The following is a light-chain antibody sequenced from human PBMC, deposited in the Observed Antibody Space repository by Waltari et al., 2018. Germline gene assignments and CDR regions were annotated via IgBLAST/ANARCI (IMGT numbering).Light chain of an antibody. Sequence: QLVLTQPPSASASLGASVKLTCTLSSGHSSFVIAWHQQQPGKGPRYLMTLNTDGGHTKGDGIPARFSGSTSGAERYLTIAGLQSEDEADYFCQTWGTGIVVFGGGTKLTVL. CDR3: QTWGTGIVV. J-gene: IGLJ2*01. CDR1: SGHSSFV. V-gene: IGLV4-69*01. CDR2: LNTDGGH.